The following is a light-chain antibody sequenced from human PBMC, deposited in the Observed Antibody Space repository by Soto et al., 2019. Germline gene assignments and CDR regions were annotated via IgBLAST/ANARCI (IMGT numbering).Light chain of an antibody. V-gene: IGKV3-15*01. CDR2: GAS. J-gene: IGKJ5*01. Sequence: EVVLTLSPGTLSFPKGETATLSLRGSQTVNSDYLAWYQQQPGQAPRLLIYGASPRATGIPAKFSGSGSGTEFTLTISSLQSEDFAVYYCQQYNNWPPITFGQGTRLEIK. CDR3: QQYNNWPPIT. CDR1: QTVNSD.